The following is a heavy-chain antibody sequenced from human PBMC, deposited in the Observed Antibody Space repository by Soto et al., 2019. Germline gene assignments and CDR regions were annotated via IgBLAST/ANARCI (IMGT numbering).Heavy chain of an antibody. CDR2: MNTNTGNT. D-gene: IGHD3-3*01. Sequence: ASVKVSCKASGYTFTEFDINWVRQAPGQGLEWMGWMNTNTGNTGYAQKFQGRVTMTRDTSISTAYMELRRLRSEDTAVYYCARVVRFFGGHAGYWGQGTLVTVSS. V-gene: IGHV1-8*01. J-gene: IGHJ4*02. CDR1: GYTFTEFD. CDR3: ARVVRFFGGHAGY.